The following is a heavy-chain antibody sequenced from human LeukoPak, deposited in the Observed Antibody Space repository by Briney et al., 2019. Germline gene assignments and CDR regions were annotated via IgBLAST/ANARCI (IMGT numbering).Heavy chain of an antibody. CDR3: AGDRFKLRYSDL. V-gene: IGHV3-74*01. Sequence: GGSLRLSCVVSVVRFSDYWMRWGRHAPRKGLVWVSRINSDGSSTSYADSVKGRFTISRDNAKNTLYLQMNSLRAEDTAVYYCAGDRFKLRYSDLWGQGTLVTVSS. CDR1: VVRFSDYW. D-gene: IGHD3-9*01. J-gene: IGHJ4*02. CDR2: INSDGSST.